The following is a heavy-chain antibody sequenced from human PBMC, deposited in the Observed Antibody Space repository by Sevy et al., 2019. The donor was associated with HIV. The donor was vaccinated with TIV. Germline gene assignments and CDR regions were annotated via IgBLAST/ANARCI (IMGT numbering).Heavy chain of an antibody. J-gene: IGHJ4*02. V-gene: IGHV3-7*03. Sequence: GGSLRLSCVGSGISISSHWMNWVRQSPGKGLEWVANKNQDGIEIYYEDSVKGRFTITRENAKNTLYLKMNSLRAEDTAVYYCAKEPYYYDSSPGYWGQGTLVTVSS. D-gene: IGHD3-22*01. CDR1: GISISSHW. CDR2: KNQDGIEI. CDR3: AKEPYYYDSSPGY.